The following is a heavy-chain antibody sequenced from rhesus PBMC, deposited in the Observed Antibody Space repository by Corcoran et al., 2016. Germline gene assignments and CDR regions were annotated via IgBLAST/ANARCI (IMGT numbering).Heavy chain of an antibody. Sequence: QVQLVQSGAEVKKPGSSVKVSCKASGYTFPCSYRQWGGPAPRQGLEWMGRINPYNCNTKYAQKFQGRVTMTRDTSTSTAYMELSSLRSEDTAVYCCARGRYNFWSGYSVYNRFDVWGPGVLVTVSS. CDR1: GYTFPCSY. CDR2: INPYNCNT. J-gene: IGHJ5-1*01. V-gene: IGHV1S2*01. D-gene: IGHD3-3*01. CDR3: ARGRYNFWSGYSVYNRFDV.